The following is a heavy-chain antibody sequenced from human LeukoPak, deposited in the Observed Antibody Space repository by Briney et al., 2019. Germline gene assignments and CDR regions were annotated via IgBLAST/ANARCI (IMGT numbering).Heavy chain of an antibody. CDR2: IHYSGST. CDR3: ARHGGQQQLVKNYYYGMDV. D-gene: IGHD6-13*01. V-gene: IGHV4-59*01. J-gene: IGHJ6*02. Sequence: SETLSLACTVSGGSISSYYWSWIRQPPGKGLEWIGYIHYSGSTNYSPSLKSRVTISVDTSKNQFSLKLSSVTAADTAVYYCARHGGQQQLVKNYYYGMDVWGQGTTVTVSS. CDR1: GGSISSYY.